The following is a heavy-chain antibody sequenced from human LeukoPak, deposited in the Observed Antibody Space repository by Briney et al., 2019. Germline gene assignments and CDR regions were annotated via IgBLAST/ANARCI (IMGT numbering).Heavy chain of an antibody. CDR2: ISSDGSRT. Sequence: PGGSLRLSCAASGFTFSNYWMHWVRQAPGKGLAWVSRISSDGSRTDYADSVKGRFSISRDNAKNTLYLQMNSLRPEDTAVYYCARAPGGGYYPYWGQGNLVTVSS. CDR3: ARAPGGGYYPY. J-gene: IGHJ4*02. D-gene: IGHD1-26*01. V-gene: IGHV3-74*01. CDR1: GFTFSNYW.